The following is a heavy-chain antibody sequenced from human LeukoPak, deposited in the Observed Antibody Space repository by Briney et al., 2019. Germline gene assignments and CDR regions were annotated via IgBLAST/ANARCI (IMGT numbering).Heavy chain of an antibody. CDR3: ARHFRSRGSRFDP. V-gene: IGHV4-4*09. Sequence: PSETLSLTCIVFGGSMSSYYWSWIRQPPGKGLEWIGYIYSSGSTNYNPSLKSRVTISVDTSKKQFSLKLSSVTAADTAVYYCARHFRSRGSRFDPWAREPWSPCPQ. J-gene: IGHJ5*02. CDR2: IYSSGST. D-gene: IGHD6-13*01. CDR1: GGSMSSYY.